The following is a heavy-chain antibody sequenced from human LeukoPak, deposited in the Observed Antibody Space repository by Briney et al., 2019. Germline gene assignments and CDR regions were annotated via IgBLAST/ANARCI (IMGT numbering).Heavy chain of an antibody. CDR1: GFTFSSFT. CDR3: ARNRPPDV. D-gene: IGHD1-14*01. CDR2: ISGSSSDI. J-gene: IGHJ6*02. Sequence: MAGGSLRLSCTASGFTFSSFTMNWVRQAPGKGLECVSSISGSSSDIYYADSVKGRFTISRDNAENSLFLQMNSLRAEDTAVYYCARNRPPDVWGQGTTVTVSS. V-gene: IGHV3-21*01.